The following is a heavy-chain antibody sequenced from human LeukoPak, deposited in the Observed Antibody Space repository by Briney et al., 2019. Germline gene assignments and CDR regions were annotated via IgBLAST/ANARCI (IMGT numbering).Heavy chain of an antibody. D-gene: IGHD7-27*01. CDR2: IYYSGST. CDR1: GGSISSYY. V-gene: IGHV4-59*01. CDR3: ARALNWGSTWFDP. J-gene: IGHJ5*02. Sequence: PAETLSLTCTVSGGSISSYYWSWIRQPPGKGLEGIGDIYYSGSTNYNPSLKSRVTISVDTSKNQFSLKLSSVTAADTAVYYCARALNWGSTWFDPWGQGTLVTVSS.